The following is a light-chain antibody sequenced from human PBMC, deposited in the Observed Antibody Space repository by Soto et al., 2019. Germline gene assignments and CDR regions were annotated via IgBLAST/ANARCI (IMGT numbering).Light chain of an antibody. V-gene: IGLV1-40*01. J-gene: IGLJ1*01. CDR1: SSNIGASYD. Sequence: QPVLTQPPSVSGAPGQRVTISCIGSSSNIGASYDVQWYQQLPGTAPKLLIYGNTNRPSGVPDRFSGSKSGTSASLAITGLQAEDEADYYCQSYDSSLSGYVFGTGTKVTVL. CDR2: GNT. CDR3: QSYDSSLSGYV.